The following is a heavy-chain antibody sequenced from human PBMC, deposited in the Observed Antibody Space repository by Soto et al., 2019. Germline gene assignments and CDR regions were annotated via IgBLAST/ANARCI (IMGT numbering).Heavy chain of an antibody. CDR2: IIPILGIA. Sequence: ASVKVSCKASGGTFSSYTISWVRQAPGQGLEWMGRIIPILGIANYAQKFQGRVTMTTDTSTSTAYMELRSLRSDDTAVYYCARVMDYYDSSGYYLNYFDYWGQGTLVTVSS. J-gene: IGHJ4*02. CDR3: ARVMDYYDSSGYYLNYFDY. V-gene: IGHV1-69*02. CDR1: GGTFSSYT. D-gene: IGHD3-22*01.